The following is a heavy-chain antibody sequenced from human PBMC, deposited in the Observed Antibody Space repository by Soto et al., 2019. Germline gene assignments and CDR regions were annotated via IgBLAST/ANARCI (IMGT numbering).Heavy chain of an antibody. CDR1: GFDFSNYA. CDR2: ISRSSSVI. Sequence: EVQLLESGGDLVQPGGSLRLSGVASGFDFSNYAVTWVRQAQGKGLEWVSSISRSSSVIYYADSVKGRFIISRGNSKNRLYLQMNSLRAGDTARYYCAKDPNGDYIGAFDDWGQGTLVTV. J-gene: IGHJ4*02. D-gene: IGHD4-17*01. CDR3: AKDPNGDYIGAFDD. V-gene: IGHV3-23*01.